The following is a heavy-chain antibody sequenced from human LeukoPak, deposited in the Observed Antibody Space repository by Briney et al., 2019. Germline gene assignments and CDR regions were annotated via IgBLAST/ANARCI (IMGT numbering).Heavy chain of an antibody. CDR1: RFTFSTYA. J-gene: IGHJ6*02. Sequence: GGSLRLSCAASRFTFSTYAMYWVRQAPGKGLEWVAVISYDGSNKYDADSVKGRFTISRDNSKNTLYLQMNSLRAEDTAVYYCARVGYYEIVDVWGQGTTVTVSS. CDR3: ARVGYYEIVDV. D-gene: IGHD3-22*01. CDR2: ISYDGSNK. V-gene: IGHV3-30*04.